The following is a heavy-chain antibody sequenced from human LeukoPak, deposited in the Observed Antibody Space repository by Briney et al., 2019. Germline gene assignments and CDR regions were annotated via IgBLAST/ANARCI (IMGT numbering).Heavy chain of an antibody. CDR3: AKDQWLPSKGAFDI. CDR2: INPNSGGT. CDR1: GYTFTGYY. V-gene: IGHV1-2*04. Sequence: ASVKVSCKASGYTFTGYYMHWVRQAPGQGLEWMGWINPNSGGTNYAQKFQGWVTMTRDTSISTAYMELSRLRSDDTAVYYCAKDQWLPSKGAFDIWGQGTMVTVSS. D-gene: IGHD6-19*01. J-gene: IGHJ3*02.